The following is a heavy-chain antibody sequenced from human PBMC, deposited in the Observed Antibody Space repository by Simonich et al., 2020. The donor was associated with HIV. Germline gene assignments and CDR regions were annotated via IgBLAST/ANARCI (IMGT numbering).Heavy chain of an antibody. V-gene: IGHV1-46*01. CDR2: INPSTGST. D-gene: IGHD6-13*01. CDR3: ARVDIATAGRYFHH. CDR1: GYIFTGYY. Sequence: QVQLVQSGSEVKKPGASVKVSCKASGYIFTGYYMHWVRQAPGQGLEWMGMINPSTGSTNYAQRFQGRLTMTRDMSTSTVYMELSSLRSEDTAVFYCARVDIATAGRYFHHWGQGTLVTVSS. J-gene: IGHJ1*01.